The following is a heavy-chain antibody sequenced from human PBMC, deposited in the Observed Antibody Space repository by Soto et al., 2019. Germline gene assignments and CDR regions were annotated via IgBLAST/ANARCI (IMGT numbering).Heavy chain of an antibody. Sequence: PETLPLTCTVSGGSVSSGSYYWSWIRQSPEKGLEWIGYIYYSGSINYNLSFKSRVTISADTSKNQFSLKLASVTTADTAVYYCARGSSGYFRNAFDVWGQGPMVT. V-gene: IGHV4-61*01. CDR3: ARGSSGYFRNAFDV. CDR2: IYYSGSI. CDR1: GGSVSSGSYY. D-gene: IGHD6-19*01. J-gene: IGHJ3*01.